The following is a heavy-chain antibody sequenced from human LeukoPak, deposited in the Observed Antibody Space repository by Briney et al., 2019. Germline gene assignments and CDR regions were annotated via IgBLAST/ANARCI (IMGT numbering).Heavy chain of an antibody. D-gene: IGHD1-26*01. Sequence: SETLSLTCTVSGGSISSYYWSWIRQPPGKGLEWIGYIYYSGSTNYNPSLKSRVTISVDTSKNQFSLKLSSVTAADTAVYYCARAGGYSGSYYGDAFDIWGQGTMVTVSS. CDR1: GGSISSYY. CDR3: ARAGGYSGSYYGDAFDI. V-gene: IGHV4-59*01. J-gene: IGHJ3*02. CDR2: IYYSGST.